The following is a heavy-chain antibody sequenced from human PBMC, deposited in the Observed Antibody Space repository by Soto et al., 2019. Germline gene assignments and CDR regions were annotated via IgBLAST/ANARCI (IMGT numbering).Heavy chain of an antibody. Sequence: QVKLVQSGAEVKKPGASVKVSCKTSGDTFTNFGLSWVRQAPGQGLEWMGWISAYNGNTNYAQNFQGGVPMTIDTSTRTAYMELRSLRSDVTVVYYCARGGILIDYWGQRTLLTISS. CDR2: ISAYNGNT. V-gene: IGHV1-18*01. D-gene: IGHD1-26*01. CDR1: GDTFTNFG. J-gene: IGHJ4*02. CDR3: ARGGILIDY.